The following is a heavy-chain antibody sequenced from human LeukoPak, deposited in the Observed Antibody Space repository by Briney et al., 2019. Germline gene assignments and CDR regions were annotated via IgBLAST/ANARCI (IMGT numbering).Heavy chain of an antibody. D-gene: IGHD2-15*01. CDR2: IFPVDSDT. CDR3: GRHGLAGCSGGRCFKSFHYYGMDV. V-gene: IGHV5-51*01. Sequence: GAPLQIPCKGSGYTFTDYWSGWVRQMPGKGLEWMGIIFPVDSDTKYSPSFQGQVTISVDKSTSTAYLQWSGLKASDSAMYYCGRHGLAGCSGGRCFKSFHYYGMDVWGQGTTVTVSS. CDR1: GYTFTDYW. J-gene: IGHJ6*02.